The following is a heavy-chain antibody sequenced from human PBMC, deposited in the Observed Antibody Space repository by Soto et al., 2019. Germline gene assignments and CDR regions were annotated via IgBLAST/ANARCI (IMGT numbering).Heavy chain of an antibody. Sequence: GGSLRLSCAASGFTFNTYAMSWVRQAPGKGLEWVSAISDSGGRAYYADSVKGRFTISRDNSKNTLYLQMNSLRAEDTAVYFCAKELVNSGWTYFDYWGQGTLVTVSS. CDR1: GFTFNTYA. CDR3: AKELVNSGWTYFDY. D-gene: IGHD6-19*01. J-gene: IGHJ4*02. CDR2: ISDSGGRA. V-gene: IGHV3-23*01.